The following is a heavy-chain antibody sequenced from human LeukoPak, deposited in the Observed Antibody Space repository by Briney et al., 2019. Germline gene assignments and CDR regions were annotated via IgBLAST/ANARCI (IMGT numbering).Heavy chain of an antibody. CDR2: IYYSGST. CDR3: ASRVVPAAEGIDY. V-gene: IGHV4-39*07. Sequence: SETLSLTCTVSGGSISSSSYYWGWIRQPPGKGLECIGTIYYSGSTYYNPSLKSRVTISVDTSKNQFSLKLSSVTAADTAVYYCASRVVPAAEGIDYWGQGTLVTVSS. J-gene: IGHJ4*02. CDR1: GGSISSSSYY. D-gene: IGHD2-2*01.